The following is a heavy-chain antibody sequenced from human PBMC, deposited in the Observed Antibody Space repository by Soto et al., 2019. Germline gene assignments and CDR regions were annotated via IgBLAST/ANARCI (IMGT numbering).Heavy chain of an antibody. CDR3: ARAAVAAGGPFDK. V-gene: IGHV4-34*01. Sequence: LSLTCAVSGGSFSGFFWGWIRQPPGKGLEWIGEVNHGGSTNYNPSLKSRVTISSDTSKNHFSLTLRSVTAADTAVYYCARAAVAAGGPFDKWGQGALVTVSS. D-gene: IGHD2-15*01. CDR2: VNHGGST. J-gene: IGHJ4*02. CDR1: GGSFSGFF.